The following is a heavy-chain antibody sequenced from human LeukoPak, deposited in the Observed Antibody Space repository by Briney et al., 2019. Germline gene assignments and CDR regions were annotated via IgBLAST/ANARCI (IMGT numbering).Heavy chain of an antibody. V-gene: IGHV4-31*03. D-gene: IGHD3-3*01. J-gene: IGHJ4*02. CDR1: GGSISSGGYY. CDR3: ARLNYDFWSGYHLLYYFDY. CDR2: IYYSGST. Sequence: SQTLSLTCTVSGGSISSGGYYWSWIRQHPGKGLEWIGDIYYSGSTYYNPSLKSRVTISVDTSKNQFSLKLSSVTAADTAVYYCARLNYDFWSGYHLLYYFDYWGQGTLVTVSS.